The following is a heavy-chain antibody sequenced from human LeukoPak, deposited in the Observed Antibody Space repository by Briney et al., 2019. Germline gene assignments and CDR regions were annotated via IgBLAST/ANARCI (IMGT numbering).Heavy chain of an antibody. J-gene: IGHJ3*02. CDR3: GRLPHRTDAFDI. Sequence: SETLSLTCTVSGGSISSYYWSWIRQPPGKGLEWIGYIYYSGSTNYNPSLKSRVTISVDTSKNQFSLKLSSVTAADTAVYYCGRLPHRTDAFDIWGQGTMVTVSS. CDR1: GGSISSYY. CDR2: IYYSGST. V-gene: IGHV4-59*01.